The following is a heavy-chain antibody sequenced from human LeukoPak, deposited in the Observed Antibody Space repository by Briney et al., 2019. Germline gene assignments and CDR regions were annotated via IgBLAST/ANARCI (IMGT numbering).Heavy chain of an antibody. CDR3: ARSTVTTFDY. V-gene: IGHV3-7*01. CDR1: GGSISSSNW. J-gene: IGHJ4*02. CDR2: IKQDGSEK. D-gene: IGHD4-17*01. Sequence: ETLSLTCAVSGGSISSSNWWSWVRQPPGKGLEWVANIKQDGSEKYYVDSVKGRFTISRDNAKNSLYLQMNSLRAEDTAVYYCARSTVTTFDYWGQGTLVTVSS.